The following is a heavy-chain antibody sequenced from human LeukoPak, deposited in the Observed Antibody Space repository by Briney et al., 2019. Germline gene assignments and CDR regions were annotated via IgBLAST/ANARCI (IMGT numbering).Heavy chain of an antibody. CDR1: GYSENFYG. V-gene: IGHV1-2*02. CDR3: ARAAAGTLWYYYYMDV. D-gene: IGHD6-13*01. CDR2: INPNSGGT. Sequence: ASVKVSCKTSGYSENFYGITWVRQVAGQGLEWMGWINPNSGGTNYAQKFQGRVTMTRDTSISTAYMELSRLRSDDTAVYYCARAAAGTLWYYYYMDVWGKGTTVTVSS. J-gene: IGHJ6*03.